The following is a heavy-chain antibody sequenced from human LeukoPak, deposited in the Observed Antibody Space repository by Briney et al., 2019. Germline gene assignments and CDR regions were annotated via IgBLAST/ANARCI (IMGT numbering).Heavy chain of an antibody. J-gene: IGHJ3*02. CDR1: GGTFSSYA. Sequence: SVKVSCKASGGTFSSYAISWVRQAPGQGLEWMGRIIPILGIANYAQKFQGRVTITADKSTSTAYMELSSLRSEDTAVYYCARERIPAARDAFDIWGQGTMVTVSS. CDR2: IIPILGIA. V-gene: IGHV1-69*04. D-gene: IGHD2-2*01. CDR3: ARERIPAARDAFDI.